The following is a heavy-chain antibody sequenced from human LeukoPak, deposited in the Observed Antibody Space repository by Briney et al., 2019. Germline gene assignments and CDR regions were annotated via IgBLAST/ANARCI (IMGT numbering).Heavy chain of an antibody. CDR2: IYSGGST. D-gene: IGHD3-22*01. J-gene: IGHJ3*01. Sequence: PGGSLRLSCAASGFTSSSNYMSWVRQAPGKGLEWVSVIYSGGSTYYADSVKGRFTISRDNSKNTLYLQMNSLRAEDTAVYYCARAVHYYDSLGAAFDLWGQGTMVTVSS. V-gene: IGHV3-66*01. CDR1: GFTSSSNY. CDR3: ARAVHYYDSLGAAFDL.